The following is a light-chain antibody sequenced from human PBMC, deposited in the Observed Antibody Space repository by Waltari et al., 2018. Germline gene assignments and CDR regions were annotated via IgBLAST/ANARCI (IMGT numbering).Light chain of an antibody. Sequence: EIVLTQSPDTLSLSPGEGATLSCRASQSVSSNSLAWYQQSPGQAPRLLIYDSSRRATGIPDRFSGSGSGTDFTLTINRLEPEDFAVYYCQQYGTSSITFGQGTRL. CDR3: QQYGTSSIT. CDR1: QSVSSNS. J-gene: IGKJ5*01. CDR2: DSS. V-gene: IGKV3-20*01.